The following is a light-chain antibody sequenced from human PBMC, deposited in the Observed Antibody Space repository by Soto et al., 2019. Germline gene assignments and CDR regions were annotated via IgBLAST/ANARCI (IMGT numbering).Light chain of an antibody. CDR1: QTVSSSYY. V-gene: IGKV3-20*01. CDR2: GAS. CDR3: QQYVTSPPGYT. J-gene: IGKJ2*01. Sequence: EVVLTQSPGTLSLSPGERATLSCRTSQTVSSSYYLAWYQQKPGQAPRLLIYGASNRASGVPDRFSSGWSGTDFTLTISRLEPEDFAVYYRQQYVTSPPGYTFGQGTELRIK.